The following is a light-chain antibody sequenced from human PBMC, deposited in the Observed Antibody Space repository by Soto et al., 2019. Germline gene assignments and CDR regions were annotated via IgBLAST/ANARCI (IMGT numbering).Light chain of an antibody. Sequence: EIVLTQSPGTLSLSPGERATLSCRASQSVSTSYLAWYQQKPGQAPRLLIYGASSRATGIPDRISGSGSVADFTLTISRLEFEGVAVYYCQQYCRVPITFGGGTKVEIK. CDR1: QSVSTSY. CDR2: GAS. CDR3: QQYCRVPIT. J-gene: IGKJ4*01. V-gene: IGKV3-20*01.